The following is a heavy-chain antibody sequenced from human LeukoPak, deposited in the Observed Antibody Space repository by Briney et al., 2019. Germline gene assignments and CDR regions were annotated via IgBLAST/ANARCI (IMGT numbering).Heavy chain of an antibody. CDR1: GGSISSGSYY. Sequence: SETLSLTCTVSGGSISSGSYYWSWIRQPAGKGLEWIGRVHTSGSTNYNPSLKSRVTISVDTSKNQFSLKLSSVTAADTAVYYCGSLGYSSGPRDWWGQGTLVTVSS. V-gene: IGHV4-61*02. CDR3: GSLGYSSGPRDW. CDR2: VHTSGST. D-gene: IGHD6-25*01. J-gene: IGHJ4*02.